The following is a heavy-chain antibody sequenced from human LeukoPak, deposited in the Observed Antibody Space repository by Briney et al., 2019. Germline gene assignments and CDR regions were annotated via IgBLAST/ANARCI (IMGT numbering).Heavy chain of an antibody. V-gene: IGHV3-7*01. Sequence: GGSLRLSCAASGFTFSSYWMSWVRQAPGKGLEWVANIKQDGSEKYYVDSVKGRFTISRDNAKNSLYLQMNSLRAEDTAVYYCARDIDCSSTSCYDDAFDIWGQGTMVTVX. D-gene: IGHD2-2*01. J-gene: IGHJ3*02. CDR2: IKQDGSEK. CDR3: ARDIDCSSTSCYDDAFDI. CDR1: GFTFSSYW.